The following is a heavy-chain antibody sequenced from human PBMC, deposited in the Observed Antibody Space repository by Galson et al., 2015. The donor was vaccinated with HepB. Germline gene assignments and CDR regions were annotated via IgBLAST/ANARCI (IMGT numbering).Heavy chain of an antibody. CDR2: IKQDGSET. CDR3: ARGYCSGGSCYRSGFDI. Sequence: SLRLSCAASGFTFSRHWMTWVRQAPGKGLEWVANIKQDGSETYYVDSVKGRFIISRDNAKDSLYLEMKSLRAEDTAVYYCARGYCSGGSCYRSGFDIWGQGTLVIVST. CDR1: GFTFSRHW. D-gene: IGHD2-15*01. V-gene: IGHV3-7*03. J-gene: IGHJ3*02.